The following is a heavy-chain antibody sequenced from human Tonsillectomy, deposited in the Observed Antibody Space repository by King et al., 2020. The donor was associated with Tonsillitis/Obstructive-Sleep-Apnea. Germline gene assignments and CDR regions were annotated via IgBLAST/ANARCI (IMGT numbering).Heavy chain of an antibody. CDR1: GYTFTDYY. J-gene: IGHJ5*02. Sequence: QLVQSGAEVKKPGASVKVSCKASGYTFTDYYIHWVRQAPGQGLEWMGRINPNNGDTDYAQKFQDRVTVTRDTSISTAYMELSRLRSDDTAVYFCARDFALLTGYPHNCFDPWGQGTLVTVSS. D-gene: IGHD3-9*01. V-gene: IGHV1-2*06. CDR2: INPNNGDT. CDR3: ARDFALLTGYPHNCFDP.